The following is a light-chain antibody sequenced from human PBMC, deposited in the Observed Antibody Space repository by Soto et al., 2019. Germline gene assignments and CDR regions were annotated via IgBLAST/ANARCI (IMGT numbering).Light chain of an antibody. CDR3: QQYHTDWT. V-gene: IGKV1-16*01. CDR1: QGISNY. CDR2: AAS. Sequence: DIQMTQSPASLSASVGDRVTITCRASQGISNYLAWYQQKPGKAPKLLIFAASTLLGGVPSRFSGRGSGTEFTLTISSLQADDFATYCCQQYHTDWTFGQGTKVDI. J-gene: IGKJ1*01.